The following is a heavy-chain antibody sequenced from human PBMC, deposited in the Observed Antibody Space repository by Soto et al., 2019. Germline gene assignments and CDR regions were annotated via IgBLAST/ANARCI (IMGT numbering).Heavy chain of an antibody. V-gene: IGHV4-59*01. D-gene: IGHD3-10*01. CDR3: ARDIQDYYGSGSYHGDAFDI. Sequence: SETLSLTCTVSGGSISSYYWSWIRQPPGKGLEWIGYIYYSGSTNYNPSLKSRVTISVDTSKNQFSLKLSSVTAADTAVYYCARDIQDYYGSGSYHGDAFDIWGQGTMVTVSS. J-gene: IGHJ3*02. CDR2: IYYSGST. CDR1: GGSISSYY.